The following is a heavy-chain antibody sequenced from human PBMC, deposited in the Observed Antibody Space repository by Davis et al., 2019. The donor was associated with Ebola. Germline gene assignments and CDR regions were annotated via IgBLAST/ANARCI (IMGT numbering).Heavy chain of an antibody. J-gene: IGHJ5*02. D-gene: IGHD2-2*01. CDR3: ARARFCSSSSCYADT. V-gene: IGHV3-7*01. CDR2: IKKDGTYT. CDR1: GFTFSTYW. Sequence: PGGSLRLSCAASGFTFSTYWMSWVRQAPGKGLEWVAHIKKDGTYTNYADSFRGRFTISRDNARNSLYLQMNSLRAEDTAVYYCARARFCSSSSCYADTWGQGTLVTVSS.